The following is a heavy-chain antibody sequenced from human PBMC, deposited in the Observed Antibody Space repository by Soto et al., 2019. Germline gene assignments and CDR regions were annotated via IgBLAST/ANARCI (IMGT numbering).Heavy chain of an antibody. CDR3: ARDGMTTVNTDYYYGMDV. D-gene: IGHD4-17*01. CDR1: GGTFSSYA. V-gene: IGHV1-69*06. CDR2: IIPIFGTA. J-gene: IGHJ6*02. Sequence: SVKVSCKASGGTFSSYAISWVRQAPGQGLEWMGGIIPIFGTANYAQKFQGRVTITADKSTSTAYMELSSLRSEDTAVYYCARDGMTTVNTDYYYGMDVWGQGTTVTVSS.